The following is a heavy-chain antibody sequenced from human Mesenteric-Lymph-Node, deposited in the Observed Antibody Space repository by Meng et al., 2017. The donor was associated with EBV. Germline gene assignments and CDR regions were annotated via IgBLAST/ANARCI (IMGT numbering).Heavy chain of an antibody. V-gene: IGHV3-33*08. CDR2: IWYNGIKT. D-gene: IGHD5-12*01. CDR3: AGAYAEFVDC. J-gene: IGHJ4*02. CDR1: CFSFSSNG. Sequence: ILLVEEGGGVVKSGGQLRVSCEHFCFSFSSNGRVWVRQVPRKALEGLEVIWYNGIKTYYADSVTGRFTISINNYKSTLYLQMNSLRNEDTAIYTCAGAYAEFVDCWGQGTLVTVSS.